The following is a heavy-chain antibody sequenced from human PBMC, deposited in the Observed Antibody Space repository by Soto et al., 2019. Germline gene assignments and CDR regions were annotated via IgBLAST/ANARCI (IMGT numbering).Heavy chain of an antibody. CDR1: GFIFSHYG. Sequence: EVQLWESGGGSVQSGGSLSLSCAASGFIFSHYGMSWVRQAPGKGLEWVSSISGDGTKTYDADSVKGRFTISRDNSKKTVDLQMTNLRVEDTAVYYCAKVACTAGTCENDFWGQGTLVNVSS. D-gene: IGHD2-8*02. CDR3: AKVACTAGTCENDF. CDR2: ISGDGTKT. V-gene: IGHV3-23*01. J-gene: IGHJ4*02.